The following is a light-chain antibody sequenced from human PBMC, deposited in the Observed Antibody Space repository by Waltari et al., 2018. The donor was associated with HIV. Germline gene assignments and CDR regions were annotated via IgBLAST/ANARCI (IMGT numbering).Light chain of an antibody. Sequence: DIQMTQSPSSLSASVGARVTITCQASQDISNYLNWYQQKPGKAPKLLIYDASNLETGVPSRFSGSGSGTDFTFTISSLQPEDTATYYCQQYDNLPPYTFGQGTKLEIK. V-gene: IGKV1-33*01. CDR1: QDISNY. J-gene: IGKJ2*01. CDR2: DAS. CDR3: QQYDNLPPYT.